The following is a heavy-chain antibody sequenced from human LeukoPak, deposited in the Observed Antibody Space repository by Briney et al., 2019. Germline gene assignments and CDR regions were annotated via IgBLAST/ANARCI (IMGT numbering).Heavy chain of an antibody. V-gene: IGHV4-34*01. Sequence: SETLSLTCAVSGGSFSGYYWSWSRQPPGKGLEWIGEINHSGSTNYNPSLKSRVTISVDTSKNQFSLKLSSVTAADTAVYYCARGRWSGNSKWHFQHWGQGTLVTVSS. CDR1: GGSFSGYY. CDR3: ARGRWSGNSKWHFQH. CDR2: INHSGST. D-gene: IGHD4-23*01. J-gene: IGHJ1*01.